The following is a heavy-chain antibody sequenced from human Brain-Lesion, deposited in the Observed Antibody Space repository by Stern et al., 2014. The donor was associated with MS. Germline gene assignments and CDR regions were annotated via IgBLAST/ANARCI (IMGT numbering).Heavy chain of an antibody. CDR2: INPNTGGT. CDR3: ARDQRGITIFGVVTDYYYLGMDV. CDR1: GYIFTGYY. Sequence: QLVQSGAEVKKPGASVKVSCKTSGYIFTGYYIHWVRQAPGQGLEWMAWINPNTGGTRYAQKVQGRVAMSRDTSISTAYVELSSLTSDDTAVYYCARDQRGITIFGVVTDYYYLGMDVWGQGTTVTVSS. D-gene: IGHD3-3*01. J-gene: IGHJ6*02. V-gene: IGHV1-2*02.